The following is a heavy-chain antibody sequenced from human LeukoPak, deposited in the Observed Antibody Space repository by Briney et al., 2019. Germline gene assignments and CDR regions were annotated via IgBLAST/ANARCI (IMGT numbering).Heavy chain of an antibody. Sequence: SETLSLTCTVSGGSISSYYWGWIRQPPGKGLEWIGYIYYRGSTNYNPSLKSRVTISLDTSNNQFSLKLSSVTAADTAVYYCARRRAEGGSNGHYNWFDPWGQGILVTVSS. J-gene: IGHJ5*02. CDR3: ARRRAEGGSNGHYNWFDP. V-gene: IGHV4-59*08. D-gene: IGHD6-13*01. CDR1: GGSISSYY. CDR2: IYYRGST.